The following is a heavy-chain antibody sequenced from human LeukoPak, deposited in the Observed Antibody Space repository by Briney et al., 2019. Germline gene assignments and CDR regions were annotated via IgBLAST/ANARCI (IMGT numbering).Heavy chain of an antibody. CDR2: IKQDGSEK. V-gene: IGHV3-7*01. D-gene: IGHD3-22*01. Sequence: PGGSLRLSCAASGFTFSSYWMSWVRQAPGKGLEWVANIKQDGSEKYYVDSVKGRFTISRDNAKNSLYLQMNSLRAEDTAVYYCARGQDYYDSSGLGVWGKGTTVTVSS. CDR1: GFTFSSYW. CDR3: ARGQDYYDSSGLGV. J-gene: IGHJ6*04.